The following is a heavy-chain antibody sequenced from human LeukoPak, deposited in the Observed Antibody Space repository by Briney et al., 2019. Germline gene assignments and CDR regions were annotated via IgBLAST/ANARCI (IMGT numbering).Heavy chain of an antibody. J-gene: IGHJ4*02. Sequence: SETLSLTCTVSGGSISSGGYYWSWIRQHPGKGLEWIGYIYYSGSTYYNPSLKSRVTISVDTSKNQFSLKLSSVTAAGTAVYYCARVGCSGGSCYSHPKRYFDYWGQGTLVTVSS. V-gene: IGHV4-31*03. CDR1: GGSISSGGYY. D-gene: IGHD2-15*01. CDR2: IYYSGST. CDR3: ARVGCSGGSCYSHPKRYFDY.